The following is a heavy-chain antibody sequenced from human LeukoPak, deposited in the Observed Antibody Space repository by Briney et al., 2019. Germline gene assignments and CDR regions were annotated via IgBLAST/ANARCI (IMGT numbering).Heavy chain of an antibody. J-gene: IGHJ6*03. D-gene: IGHD3-16*01. CDR2: IYTSGST. CDR1: GGSVNSGRYY. CDR3: ARLLRRGSYYYYYMDV. Sequence: SQTLSLTCTVSGGSVNSGRYYWSWIRQPAGKGLEWIGRIYTSGSTNYNPSLKSRVTISVDTSKNQFSLKLSSVTAADTAVYYCARLLRRGSYYYYYMDVWGKGTTVTISS. V-gene: IGHV4-61*02.